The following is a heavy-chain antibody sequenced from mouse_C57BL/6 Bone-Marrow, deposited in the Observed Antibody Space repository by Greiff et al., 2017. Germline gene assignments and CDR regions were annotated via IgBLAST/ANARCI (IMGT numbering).Heavy chain of an antibody. V-gene: IGHV5-17*01. D-gene: IGHD1-1*01. CDR1: GFTFSDYG. J-gene: IGHJ1*03. CDR3: AMGSTWYFDV. CDR2: ISSGSSTI. Sequence: EVQLQESGGGLVKPGGSLKLSCAASGFTFSDYGMHWVRQAPEKGLEWVAYISSGSSTIYYADTVKGRFTISRDNAKNTLFLQMTSLRSEDTAMYYCAMGSTWYFDVWGTGTTVTVSS.